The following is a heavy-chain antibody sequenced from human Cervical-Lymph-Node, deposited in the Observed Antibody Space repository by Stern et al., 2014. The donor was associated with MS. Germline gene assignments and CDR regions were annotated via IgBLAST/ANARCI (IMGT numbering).Heavy chain of an antibody. D-gene: IGHD6-19*01. CDR3: ARGMQRYNSGPYYFDN. CDR1: GYTFTSYG. CDR2: ITLYNDNT. V-gene: IGHV1-18*01. J-gene: IGHJ4*02. Sequence: VHLVESGAEVMKPGASVKVSCKASGYTFTSYGISWVRQAPGQGLEWMGWITLYNDNTNYAHKFQGRVPMTTDTSTSTAYMELGSLRSDDTAVYYSARGMQRYNSGPYYFDNWGQGTLVTVSS.